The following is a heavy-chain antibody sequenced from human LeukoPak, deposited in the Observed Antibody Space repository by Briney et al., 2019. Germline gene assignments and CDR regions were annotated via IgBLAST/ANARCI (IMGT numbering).Heavy chain of an antibody. Sequence: GGSLRLSCAASGFTFSSYAMHWIRQAPGKGLEWVSYISSSGNTIYYADSVKGRFTISRDNAKNSLYLQMNSLRAEDTAVYYCARSRNWFDPWGQGTLVTVSS. CDR2: ISSSGNTI. V-gene: IGHV3-48*03. D-gene: IGHD2/OR15-2a*01. J-gene: IGHJ5*02. CDR3: ARSRNWFDP. CDR1: GFTFSSYA.